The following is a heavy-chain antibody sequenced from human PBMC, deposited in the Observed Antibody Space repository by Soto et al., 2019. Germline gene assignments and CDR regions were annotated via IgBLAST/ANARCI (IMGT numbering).Heavy chain of an antibody. V-gene: IGHV1-18*01. D-gene: IGHD5-12*01. J-gene: IGHJ4*02. CDR3: ARDTGGREATIAGTDY. CDR2: ISAYNGNT. CDR1: GYTFTSYG. Sequence: ASVKVSCKASGYTFTSYGISWVRQAPGQGLEWMGWISAYNGNTNYAQKLQGRVTMTTDTSTSTAYMELRSLRSDDTAVYYCARDTGGREATIAGTDYRGQGTLVTVSS.